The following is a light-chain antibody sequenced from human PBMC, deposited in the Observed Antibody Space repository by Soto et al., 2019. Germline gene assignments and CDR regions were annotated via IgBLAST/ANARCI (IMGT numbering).Light chain of an antibody. J-gene: IGKJ5*01. Sequence: DIQMSQHPSSLFASVGDRVTITCQSTQDINIYLNWYQQKPGKAPNLLIYDASKLEIGVPSRFSGSGSGTHFTFTISSLQTEDIITYYCQQDDSPPITFGRGTRLEIK. CDR1: QDINIY. V-gene: IGKV1-33*01. CDR3: QQDDSPPIT. CDR2: DAS.